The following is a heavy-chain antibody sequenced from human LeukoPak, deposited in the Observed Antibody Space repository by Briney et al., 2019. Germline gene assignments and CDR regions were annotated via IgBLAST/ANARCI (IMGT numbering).Heavy chain of an antibody. J-gene: IGHJ4*02. CDR2: IYYSGST. D-gene: IGHD6-19*01. Sequence: PSETLSLTCTVSGGSISSYYWSWIRQPPGKGLEWIGYIYYSGSTNYNPSLKSRVTISVDTSKNQFSLKLNSVTAADTAVYYCARHGSGWYPYYFDYWGQGTLVTVSS. V-gene: IGHV4-59*08. CDR3: ARHGSGWYPYYFDY. CDR1: GGSISSYY.